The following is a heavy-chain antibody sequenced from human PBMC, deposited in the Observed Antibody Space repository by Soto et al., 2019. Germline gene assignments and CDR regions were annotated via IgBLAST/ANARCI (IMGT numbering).Heavy chain of an antibody. V-gene: IGHV4-59*08. CDR2: IYYSGST. CDR1: GGSISSYY. J-gene: IGHJ4*02. D-gene: IGHD3-10*01. Sequence: QVQLQESGPRLVKPSETLSLTCTVSGGSISSYYWSWIRQPPGKGLEWIGYIYYSGSTNYNPSLKSRVTISVDTSKNQFSLKLSSVTAADTAVYYCARQEGGITMVRGVIGGFDYWGQGTLVTVSS. CDR3: ARQEGGITMVRGVIGGFDY.